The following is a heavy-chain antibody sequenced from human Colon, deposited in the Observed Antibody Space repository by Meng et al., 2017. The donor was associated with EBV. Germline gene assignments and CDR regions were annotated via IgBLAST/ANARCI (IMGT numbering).Heavy chain of an antibody. Sequence: QPRVPTYGPGLVNLSWTLSTPRMVPACSLSSSLYYWGGVRQPPGKGLQWIGTISPSGSTSYNPSLPSRFTMFVDTSKNQFSLMLTSVTATDTAVYYCARRRGGSGRDCWGQGTLVTVSS. D-gene: IGHD3-10*01. CDR2: ISPSGST. V-gene: IGHV4-39*01. CDR1: ACSLSSSLYY. J-gene: IGHJ4*02. CDR3: ARRRGGSGRDC.